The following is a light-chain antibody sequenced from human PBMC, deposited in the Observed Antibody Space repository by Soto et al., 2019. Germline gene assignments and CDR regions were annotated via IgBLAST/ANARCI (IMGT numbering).Light chain of an antibody. V-gene: IGLV1-44*01. J-gene: IGLJ1*01. CDR1: SSNIGINT. Sequence: VLTQPPSASGTPGQRVTLSCSGSSSNIGINTVDWYQHLPGTAPKLLIYSNNQRSSGVPDRISGSKSGTSASLAISGLQSEDEADYYCAAWDDSLSGHYVFGTGTKVTVL. CDR2: SNN. CDR3: AAWDDSLSGHYV.